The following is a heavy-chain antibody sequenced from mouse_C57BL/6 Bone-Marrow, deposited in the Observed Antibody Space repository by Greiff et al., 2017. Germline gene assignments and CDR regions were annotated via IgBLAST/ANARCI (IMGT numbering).Heavy chain of an antibody. J-gene: IGHJ3*01. Sequence: VQLQQPGAELVKPGASVKLSCKASGYTFTSYWMQWVKQRPGQGLEWIGEIDPSDSYTNYNQKVKGKATLTVDTSSSTAYMQLSSLTSEDSAVYYCAREDYYYGSGAWFAYWGQGTLVTVSA. CDR3: AREDYYYGSGAWFAY. V-gene: IGHV1-50*01. D-gene: IGHD1-1*01. CDR1: GYTFTSYW. CDR2: IDPSDSYT.